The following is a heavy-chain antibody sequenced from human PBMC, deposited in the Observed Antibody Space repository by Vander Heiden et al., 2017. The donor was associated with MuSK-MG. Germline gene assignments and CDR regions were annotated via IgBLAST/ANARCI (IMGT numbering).Heavy chain of an antibody. CDR1: GFAFRSYG. CDR3: ARDSSPYYYGSGSYPARGGY. V-gene: IGHV3-33*01. J-gene: IGHJ4*02. Sequence: QVQLVESGGGVVQPGRSLRLSCAASGFAFRSYGMHWVRQAPGKGLEWVAVIWYDGSNKYYADSVKGRFTISRDNSKNTLYLQMNSLRAEDTAVYYCARDSSPYYYGSGSYPARGGYWGQGTLVTVSS. D-gene: IGHD3-10*01. CDR2: IWYDGSNK.